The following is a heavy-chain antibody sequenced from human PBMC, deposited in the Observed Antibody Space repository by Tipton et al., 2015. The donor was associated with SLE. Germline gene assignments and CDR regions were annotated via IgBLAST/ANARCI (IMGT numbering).Heavy chain of an antibody. CDR2: INPSGGST. J-gene: IGHJ4*02. Sequence: QLVQSGAEVKKPGASVKVSCKASGYTFTSYYMHWVRQAPGQGLAWMGIINPSGGSTSYAQKFQGRVTMTRDTSTSTVYMELSSLRSEDTAVYYCAREGVGATSGYWGQGTLVTVSS. V-gene: IGHV1-46*01. D-gene: IGHD1-26*01. CDR3: AREGVGATSGY. CDR1: GYTFTSYY.